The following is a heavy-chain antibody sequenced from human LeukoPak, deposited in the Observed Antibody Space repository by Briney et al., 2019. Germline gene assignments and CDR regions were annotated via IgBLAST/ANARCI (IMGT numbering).Heavy chain of an antibody. D-gene: IGHD2-2*01. V-gene: IGHV3-7*01. J-gene: IGHJ4*02. Sequence: GGSLRLSCTASGFTFSDYWMTWVRQAPGKGLEWVADIKQDGSAKYYVDSVKGRFTISRDNAKNSLYLQMDSLRVEDTATYYCARWRGSTSERSDYWGQGTLVTVSS. CDR3: ARWRGSTSERSDY. CDR2: IKQDGSAK. CDR1: GFTFSDYW.